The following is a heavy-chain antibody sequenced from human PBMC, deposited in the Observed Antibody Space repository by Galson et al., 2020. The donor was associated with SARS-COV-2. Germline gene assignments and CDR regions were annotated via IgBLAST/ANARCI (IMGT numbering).Heavy chain of an antibody. J-gene: IGHJ4*02. V-gene: IGHV3-7*01. CDR1: GLTFSIYW. Sequence: GESLKISCAVSGLTFSIYWMSWVRQAPGKGLEWVASIKEDGSEKYHVDSVKGRFTISRDNAKNSLYLQMNSLRAEDTAVYYCARLRPGTTHDYWGQGTLVTVSS. CDR2: IKEDGSEK. CDR3: ARLRPGTTHDY. D-gene: IGHD1-1*01.